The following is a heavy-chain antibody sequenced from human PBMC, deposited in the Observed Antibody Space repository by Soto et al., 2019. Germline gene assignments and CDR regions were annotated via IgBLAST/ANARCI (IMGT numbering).Heavy chain of an antibody. CDR1: GFTFTNYW. V-gene: IGHV3-74*01. J-gene: IGHJ4*02. Sequence: EVQLVQSGGGSVQPGGSLRLSCAASGFTFTNYWMHWVRQVPGKGLVWVSRIDGVGTGTSYSDSVRGRFTISRDNAENTLYLQMNSLRAEDTAVYSCTTVFDYWGQGTLVTVSS. CDR2: IDGVGTGT. CDR3: TTVFDY.